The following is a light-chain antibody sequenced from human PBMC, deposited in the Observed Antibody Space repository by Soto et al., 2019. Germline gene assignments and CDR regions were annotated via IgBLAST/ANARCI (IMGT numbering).Light chain of an antibody. Sequence: NFMLTQPHSVSESPGKTVTISCTGSSGSIASGYVQWYQQRPGSAPTTLIYEDNQRPAGVTERFSGSIDSSSNSASLTISGLRPEDEDDYYCQSSDGNNMVFGGGTKLTVL. CDR1: SGSIASGY. V-gene: IGLV6-57*02. CDR3: QSSDGNNMV. J-gene: IGLJ2*01. CDR2: EDN.